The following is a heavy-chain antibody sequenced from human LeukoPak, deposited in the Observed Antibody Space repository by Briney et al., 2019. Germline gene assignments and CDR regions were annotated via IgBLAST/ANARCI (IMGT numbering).Heavy chain of an antibody. CDR2: ISGSGGST. CDR3: ATAGKQWLEEV. J-gene: IGHJ4*02. D-gene: IGHD6-19*01. Sequence: GGSPRLSCAASGFTFSSYAMSWVRQAPGKGLEWVSAISGSGGSTYYADSVKGRFTISRDNSKNTLYLQMNSLRAEDTAVYYRATAGKQWLEEVWGQGTLVTVSS. V-gene: IGHV3-23*01. CDR1: GFTFSSYA.